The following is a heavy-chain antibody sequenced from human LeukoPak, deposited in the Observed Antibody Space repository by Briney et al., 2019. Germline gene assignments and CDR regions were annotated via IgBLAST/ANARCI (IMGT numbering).Heavy chain of an antibody. Sequence: GGSLRLSCAASGFTVSSNYMSWVRQAPGKGLEWVSVIYSGGSTYYADSVKGRFTISRDNSKNTLYLQMNSLRAEDTAVYYCARGKAAADTTPLGYWGQGTLVTVSS. J-gene: IGHJ4*02. CDR2: IYSGGST. CDR3: ARGKAAADTTPLGY. CDR1: GFTVSSNY. V-gene: IGHV3-53*01. D-gene: IGHD6-13*01.